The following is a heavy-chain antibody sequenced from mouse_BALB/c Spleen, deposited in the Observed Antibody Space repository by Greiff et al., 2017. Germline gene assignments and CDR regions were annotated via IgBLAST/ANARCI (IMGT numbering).Heavy chain of an antibody. V-gene: IGHV1-14*01. D-gene: IGHD3-1*01. Sequence: EVQLQQSGPELVKPGASVKMSCKASGYTFTSYVMHWVKQKPGQGLEWIGYINPYNDGTKYNEKFKGKATLTSDKSSSTAYMELSSLTSEDSAVYYCASAARATRFAYWGQGTLVTVSA. J-gene: IGHJ3*01. CDR1: GYTFTSYV. CDR3: ASAARATRFAY. CDR2: INPYNDGT.